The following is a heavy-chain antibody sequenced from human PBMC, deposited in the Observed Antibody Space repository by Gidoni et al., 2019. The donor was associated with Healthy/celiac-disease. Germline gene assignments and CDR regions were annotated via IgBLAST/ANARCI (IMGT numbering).Heavy chain of an antibody. CDR1: GFPFSSYS. V-gene: IGHV3-21*01. Sequence: EVQLVESGGGLVKPGGSLRLSCAASGFPFSSYSMNWVRQAPGKGLEWVSSISSSSSYIYYADSVKGRFTISRDNAKNSLYLQMNSLRAEDTAVYYCAREGNYGEGIGAFDIWGQGTMVTVSS. J-gene: IGHJ3*02. D-gene: IGHD4-17*01. CDR2: ISSSSSYI. CDR3: AREGNYGEGIGAFDI.